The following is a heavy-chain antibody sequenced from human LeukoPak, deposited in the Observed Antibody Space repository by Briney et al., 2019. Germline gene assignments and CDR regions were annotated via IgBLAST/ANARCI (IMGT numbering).Heavy chain of an antibody. J-gene: IGHJ4*02. CDR1: GYTFTSYD. V-gene: IGHV1-8*03. D-gene: IGHD5-18*01. CDR3: ARTGYGRSKYYFDY. Sequence: VASVKVSCKASGYTFTSYDINRVRQATGQGLEWMGWMNPNSGNTGYAQKFQGRVTITRNTSISTAYMELSSLRSEDTAVYYCARTGYGRSKYYFDYWGQGTLVTVSS. CDR2: MNPNSGNT.